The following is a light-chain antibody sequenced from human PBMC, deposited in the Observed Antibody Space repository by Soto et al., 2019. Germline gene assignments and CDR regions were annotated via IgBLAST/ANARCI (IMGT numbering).Light chain of an antibody. CDR3: QQYNNWPWT. J-gene: IGKJ1*01. CDR1: QSVSSN. CDR2: GAS. Sequence: EIVMTQSPATLSVSPVEIATLSCRASQSVSSNLAWYQQKPGQAPRLLIYGASTRATGIPARFSGSGSGTEFTLTISSLQSEDFAVYYCQQYNNWPWTFGQGTKV. V-gene: IGKV3-15*01.